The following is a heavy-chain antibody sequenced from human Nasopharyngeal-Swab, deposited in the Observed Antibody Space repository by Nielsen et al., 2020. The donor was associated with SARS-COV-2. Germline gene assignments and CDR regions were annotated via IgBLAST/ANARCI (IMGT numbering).Heavy chain of an antibody. J-gene: IGHJ4*02. CDR3: ASPRNRDGYNSFDY. CDR1: GYTFTGYY. V-gene: IGHV1-2*06. D-gene: IGHD5-24*01. CDR2: INPKSGGT. Sequence: ASVKVSCKASGYTFTGYYMHWVRQAPGQGLEWMGRINPKSGGTNYAQKFQGRVTMTRDTSISTAYMELSRLRSDDTAVYYCASPRNRDGYNSFDYWGQGTLVTVSS.